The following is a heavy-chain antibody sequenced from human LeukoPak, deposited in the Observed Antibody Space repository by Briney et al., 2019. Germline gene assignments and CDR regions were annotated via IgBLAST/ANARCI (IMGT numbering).Heavy chain of an antibody. D-gene: IGHD2-2*01. CDR3: AREPPESYHFDY. Sequence: GASVKVSCKASGYTFSGFYVHWVRQAPGQGLEWMGIIKVSGGRTDYAQKFQGRVTMTRDMSTSTVYMELSNLRSEDTAVYYCAREPPESYHFDYWGQGTLVTVFS. V-gene: IGHV1-46*01. CDR2: IKVSGGRT. J-gene: IGHJ4*02. CDR1: GYTFSGFY.